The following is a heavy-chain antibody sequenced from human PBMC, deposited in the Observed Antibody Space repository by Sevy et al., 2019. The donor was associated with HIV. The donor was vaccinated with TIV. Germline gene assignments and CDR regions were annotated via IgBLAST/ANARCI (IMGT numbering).Heavy chain of an antibody. V-gene: IGHV3-23*01. D-gene: IGHD2-8*01. Sequence: GGSLRLSCAASGFTFSKYSMSWVRQAPGKGLEWVSTFSFGCGRINYADSVKGRFTISRDDSKNTQYLQMNSLRAEDTAVYYCAREGCTKPHDYWGQGTRVTVS. J-gene: IGHJ4*02. CDR3: AREGCTKPHDY. CDR2: FSFGCGRI. CDR1: GFTFSKYS.